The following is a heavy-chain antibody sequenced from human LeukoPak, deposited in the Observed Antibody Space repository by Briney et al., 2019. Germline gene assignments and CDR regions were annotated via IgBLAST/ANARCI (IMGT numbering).Heavy chain of an antibody. CDR1: GDSLSSSRFS. CDR2: IYNTGNT. CDR3: ARLKTGDVHKKTNKWFDP. Sequence: SQTLSLTCNVSGDSLSSSRFSWNWIRQPAGKTLEWIGRIYNTGNTYYNPSLKSRVAMSLDAPRNQFSLTLTSVTAADTAIYYCARLKTGDVHKKTNKWFDPWGQGTLVTVSS. J-gene: IGHJ5*02. V-gene: IGHV4-61*02. D-gene: IGHD7-27*01.